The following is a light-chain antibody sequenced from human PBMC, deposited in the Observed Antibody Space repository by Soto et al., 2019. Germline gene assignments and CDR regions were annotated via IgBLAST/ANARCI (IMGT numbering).Light chain of an antibody. CDR1: QSLVYTDGNAY. CDR3: MQGTYWPIT. J-gene: IGKJ5*01. CDR2: TVS. Sequence: VVMTQSPLSLPVTLGQPASISCRSSQSLVYTDGNAYLNWFHQRPGQSPRRLIYTVSNRDSGAPERFSGSGSGTAFTLKISRVEAEDVGVYACMQGTYWPITFGQGTRLEIK. V-gene: IGKV2-30*01.